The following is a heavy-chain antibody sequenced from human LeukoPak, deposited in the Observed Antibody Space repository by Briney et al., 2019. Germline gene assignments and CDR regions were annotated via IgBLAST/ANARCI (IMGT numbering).Heavy chain of an antibody. V-gene: IGHV4-34*01. J-gene: IGHJ4*02. Sequence: SETLSLTCAVYGGSFSDYFWSWIRQPPGKGLEWIGEINHGGTTNYNPSLKSRVIISIDRSKNQVSLKLNSVTAADTAVYYCARERPGAPMDYWGQGTLVTVSS. CDR2: INHGGTT. CDR1: GGSFSDYF. CDR3: ARERPGAPMDY. D-gene: IGHD3-10*01.